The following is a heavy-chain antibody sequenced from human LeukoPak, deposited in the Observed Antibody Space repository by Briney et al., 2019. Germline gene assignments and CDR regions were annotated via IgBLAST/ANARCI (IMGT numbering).Heavy chain of an antibody. CDR2: ISSSSSYI. CDR3: ARDCSSTSCKGAAFDI. Sequence: PGGSLRLPCAASGFTFSSYSMNWVRQAPGKGLEWVSSISSSSSYIYYADSVKGRFTISRDNAKNSLYLQMNSLRAEDTAVYYCARDCSSTSCKGAAFDIWGQGTMVTVSS. CDR1: GFTFSSYS. V-gene: IGHV3-21*01. D-gene: IGHD2-2*01. J-gene: IGHJ3*02.